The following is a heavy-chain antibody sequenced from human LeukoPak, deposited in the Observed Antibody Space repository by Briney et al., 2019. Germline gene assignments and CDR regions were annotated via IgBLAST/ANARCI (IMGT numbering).Heavy chain of an antibody. Sequence: PSETLSLTCTVSGGSIRSSYYYWGWIRQPPGKGLEWIGSIYYSGSTYYNPSLKSRVTISVDTSKNQFSLKLSSVTAADTAVYYCAKLERLNAFDIWGQGTMVTVSS. D-gene: IGHD1-1*01. V-gene: IGHV4-39*07. CDR2: IYYSGST. CDR1: GGSIRSSYYY. J-gene: IGHJ3*02. CDR3: AKLERLNAFDI.